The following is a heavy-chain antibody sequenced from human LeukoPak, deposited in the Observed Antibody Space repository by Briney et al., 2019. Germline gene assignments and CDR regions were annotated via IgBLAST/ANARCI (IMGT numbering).Heavy chain of an antibody. V-gene: IGHV4-59*01. CDR2: IYYSGST. CDR1: GGSISSYY. D-gene: IGHD3-16*02. J-gene: IGHJ4*02. Sequence: SESLSLTCTASGGSISSYYWSWIRQPPGKGLEWIGYIYYSGSTNYTPSLKSRVTISVDTSKNQFSLKLSSVTAADTAVYYCALGVGVWGSYRPHYFDYWGQGTLVIVSS. CDR3: ALGVGVWGSYRPHYFDY.